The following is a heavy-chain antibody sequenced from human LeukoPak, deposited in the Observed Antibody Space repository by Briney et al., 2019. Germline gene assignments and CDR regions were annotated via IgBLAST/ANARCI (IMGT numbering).Heavy chain of an antibody. D-gene: IGHD5-18*01. CDR1: GFTFSSYS. Sequence: PGGSLRLSCAASGFTFSSYSMRWVCQAPRKGREWVSAISGSGGSTYYADSVKGRFTISRDNSKNTLYLQMNSLRAEDTAVYYCAKDGYSYGYVIGWFDPWGQGTLVTVSS. CDR2: ISGSGGST. J-gene: IGHJ5*02. V-gene: IGHV3-23*01. CDR3: AKDGYSYGYVIGWFDP.